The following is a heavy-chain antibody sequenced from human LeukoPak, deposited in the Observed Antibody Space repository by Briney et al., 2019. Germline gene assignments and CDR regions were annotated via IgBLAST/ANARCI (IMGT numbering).Heavy chain of an antibody. V-gene: IGHV4-4*02. CDR2: IYHSGNT. CDR3: ARAYHSSWYLNWFDP. CDR1: GGSFSSSNW. J-gene: IGHJ5*02. D-gene: IGHD6-13*01. Sequence: SETLSLTCAVSGGSFSSSNWWSWVRQPPGKGLEWIGEIYHSGNTYYNPSLKSRVTISVDTSKNEFSLKLSSVTAADTAVYYCARAYHSSWYLNWFDPWGQGTLVTVSS.